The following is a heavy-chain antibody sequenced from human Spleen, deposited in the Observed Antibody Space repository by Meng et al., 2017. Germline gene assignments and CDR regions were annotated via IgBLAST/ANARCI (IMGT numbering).Heavy chain of an antibody. CDR1: GFDFSDYY. Sequence: GESLKISCAASGFDFSDYYMTWIRQAPGKGLEWVSTIRSTGTATKYADSVKGRFTISRDNARNSLSLQLNSLRADDTAVYHCARDQGMYYYGSGSYYKSPHERGFDIWGQGTMVTVSS. CDR2: IRSTGTAT. V-gene: IGHV3-11*06. D-gene: IGHD3-10*01. CDR3: ARDQGMYYYGSGSYYKSPHERGFDI. J-gene: IGHJ3*02.